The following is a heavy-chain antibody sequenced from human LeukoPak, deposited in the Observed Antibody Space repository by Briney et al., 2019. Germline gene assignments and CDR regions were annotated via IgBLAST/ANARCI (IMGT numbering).Heavy chain of an antibody. CDR3: ARGYCSSTSCPQYYYYGMDV. CDR1: GGTFGSYA. Sequence: SVKVSCKASGGTFGSYAISWVRQAPGQGLEWMGGIIPIFGTANYAQKFQGRVTITADESTSTAYMELSSLRSEDTAVYYCARGYCSSTSCPQYYYYGMDVWGKGTTVTVSS. V-gene: IGHV1-69*13. D-gene: IGHD2-2*01. CDR2: IIPIFGTA. J-gene: IGHJ6*04.